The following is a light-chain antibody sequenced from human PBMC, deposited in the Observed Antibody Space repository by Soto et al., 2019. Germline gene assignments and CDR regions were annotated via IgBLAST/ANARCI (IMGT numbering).Light chain of an antibody. CDR3: QEYNSYSWT. J-gene: IGKJ1*01. V-gene: IGKV1-5*03. Sequence: DIQMTQSPSTLSASVGDRVTITCRASQSISSWLAWYQQKPGKAPKLLIFSASTLQSGIPSRFSGSGSGTDFTLTISSLQPDDFATYYCQEYNSYSWTFGQGTKVEFK. CDR2: SAS. CDR1: QSISSW.